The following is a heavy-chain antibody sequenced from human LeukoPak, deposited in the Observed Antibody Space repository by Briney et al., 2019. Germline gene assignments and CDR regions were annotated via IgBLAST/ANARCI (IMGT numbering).Heavy chain of an antibody. CDR3: ASGIQTEDNNF. D-gene: IGHD1-14*01. V-gene: IGHV4-4*07. CDR1: GGSISSYY. CDR2: MYINGET. Sequence: SETLSLTCTVSGGSISSYYWTWIRQPAGRGLEWVGRMYINGETNYNPSLKNRATLSLDTSKNQFSLKLRSLTAADTAVYYCASGIQTEDNNFWGQGTLVTVSS. J-gene: IGHJ4*02.